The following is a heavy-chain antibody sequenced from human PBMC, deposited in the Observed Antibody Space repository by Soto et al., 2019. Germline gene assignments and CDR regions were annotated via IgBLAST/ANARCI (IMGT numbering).Heavy chain of an antibody. D-gene: IGHD3-3*01. V-gene: IGHV1-69*02. CDR2: IIPILGIA. CDR3: ARLRFLEWRYYYYMGG. CDR1: GGTFSSYT. Sequence: GASVKVSCKASGGTFSSYTISWVRQAPGQGLEWMGRIIPILGIANYAQKFQGRVTITADKSTSTAYMELSSLRSEDTAVYYWARLRFLEWRYYYYMGGWGKVTTVAVAS. J-gene: IGHJ6*03.